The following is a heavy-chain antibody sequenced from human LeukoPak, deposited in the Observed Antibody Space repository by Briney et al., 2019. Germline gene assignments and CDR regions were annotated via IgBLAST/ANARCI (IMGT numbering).Heavy chain of an antibody. J-gene: IGHJ6*03. D-gene: IGHD1-1*01. CDR1: GGSISSGGYY. CDR3: ARGATGSYYYMDV. V-gene: IGHV4-61*08. CDR2: IYDTAYT. Sequence: SQTLSLTCTVSGGSISSGGYYWSWIRQPPGKGLEWIGHIYDTAYTDYNPSVKGRVTISVDTSKNQFSLKLYYVTAADTAVYYCARGATGSYYYMDVWGKGTTVTVSS.